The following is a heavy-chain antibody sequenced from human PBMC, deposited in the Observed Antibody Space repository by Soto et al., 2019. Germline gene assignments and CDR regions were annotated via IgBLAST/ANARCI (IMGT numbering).Heavy chain of an antibody. CDR3: AREGGNYFDY. CDR1: GITFNTYS. D-gene: IGHD1-26*01. J-gene: IGHJ4*02. CDR2: MSSSSTI. V-gene: IGHV3-48*01. Sequence: EVQLVESGGGLIQPGGFLRFSCAASGITFNTYSMNWVRQAPGKGLEWVSYMSSSSTIYYADSVKGRFTISRDNAKNSLYLQMNSLRAEDTAVYYCAREGGNYFDYWGQGTLVTVSS.